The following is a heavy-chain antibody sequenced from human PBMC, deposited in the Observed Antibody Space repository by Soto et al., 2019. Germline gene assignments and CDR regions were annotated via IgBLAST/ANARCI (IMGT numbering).Heavy chain of an antibody. CDR3: AKVYYYYYMDV. V-gene: IGHV3-23*01. CDR2: FSDTGSST. J-gene: IGHJ6*03. CDR1: GFMFGDYA. Sequence: GGSLRLSCAASGFMFGDYAMTWVRQAPGKGLEWVSSFSDTGSSTYYADSVQGRFTISRDNSKNTLYLQMNSLRAEDTAVYYCAKVYYYYYMDVWGKGTTVTVSS.